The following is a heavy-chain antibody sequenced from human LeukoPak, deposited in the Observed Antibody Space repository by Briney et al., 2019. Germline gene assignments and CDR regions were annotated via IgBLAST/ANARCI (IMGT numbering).Heavy chain of an antibody. D-gene: IGHD3-16*01. CDR1: GYTFSSHD. J-gene: IGHJ6*03. CDR2: MNPSSGNT. CDR3: ARAAGGTRNYYMDV. Sequence: ASVKVSCKASGYTFSSHDVNWVRQATGQGLEWMGWMNPSSGNTGYAQKFQGRVTVIRNTSISTAYMELSSLRSEDTAVYYCARAAGGTRNYYMDVWAKGTTVTVSS. V-gene: IGHV1-8*01.